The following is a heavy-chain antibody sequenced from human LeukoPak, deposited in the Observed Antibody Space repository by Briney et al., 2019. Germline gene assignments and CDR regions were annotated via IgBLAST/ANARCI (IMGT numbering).Heavy chain of an antibody. CDR1: GFTFDDYA. Sequence: GRSLRLSCAASGFTFDDYAMHWVRQAPGKGLEWVSGISWNSGSIGYADSVKGRFTISRDNAKNSLYLQMNSLRAEDTALYYCAKAKPSFSGGYYYYYMDVWDKGTTVTVSS. CDR2: ISWNSGSI. CDR3: AKAKPSFSGGYYYYYMDV. D-gene: IGHD6-19*01. V-gene: IGHV3-9*01. J-gene: IGHJ6*03.